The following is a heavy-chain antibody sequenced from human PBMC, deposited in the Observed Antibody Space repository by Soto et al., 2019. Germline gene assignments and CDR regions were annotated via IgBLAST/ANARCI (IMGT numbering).Heavy chain of an antibody. CDR2: INPNSGGT. J-gene: IGHJ6*03. CDR1: GYTFTGYY. V-gene: IGHV1-2*04. CDR3: ARGGVGAWRYDILTGYSLYYMDV. Sequence: ASVKVSCKASGYTFTGYYMHWVRQAPGQGLEWMGWINPNSGGTNYAQKFQGWVTMTRDTSISSAYMELSRLRSDDTAVYYCARGGVGAWRYDILTGYSLYYMDVWGKGTTVTVSS. D-gene: IGHD3-9*01.